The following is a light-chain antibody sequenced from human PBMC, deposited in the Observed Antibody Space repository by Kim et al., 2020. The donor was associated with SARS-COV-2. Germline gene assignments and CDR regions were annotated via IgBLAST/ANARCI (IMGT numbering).Light chain of an antibody. CDR3: AAWDDSLPGVV. Sequence: GRRVTTPCSDSTSNIGSHTLTWYQQLPGTAPTLLIYTDNQRPSGVPDRFSGSKSGTSASLAISGLQPEDEADYYCAAWDDSLPGVVFGGGTQLTVL. CDR1: TSNIGSHT. CDR2: TDN. V-gene: IGLV1-44*01. J-gene: IGLJ3*02.